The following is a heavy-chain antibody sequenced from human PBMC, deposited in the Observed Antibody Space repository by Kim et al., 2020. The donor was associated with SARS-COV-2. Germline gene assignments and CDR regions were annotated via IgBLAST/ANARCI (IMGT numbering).Heavy chain of an antibody. CDR2: INHSGST. V-gene: IGHV4-34*01. Sequence: SETLSLTCAVYGGSFSGYYWSWIRQPPGKGLEWIGEINHSGSTNYNPSLKSRVTISVDTSKNQFSLTLSSVTAADTAAYYCARGEYRSSWYGKHNWFDP. CDR3: ARGEYRSSWYGKHNWFDP. D-gene: IGHD6-13*01. CDR1: GGSFSGYY. J-gene: IGHJ5*02.